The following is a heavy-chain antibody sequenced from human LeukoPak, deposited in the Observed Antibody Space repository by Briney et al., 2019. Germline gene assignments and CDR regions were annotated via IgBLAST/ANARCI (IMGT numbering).Heavy chain of an antibody. CDR2: IYYSGST. J-gene: IGHJ6*02. Sequence: SETLSLTCTVSGGSISSSSYYWGWIRQPPGKGLEWIGSIYYSGSTYYNPSLKSRVTISVDTSKNQFPLKLSSVTAADTAVYYCARITFVVEGYGMDVWGQGTTVTVSS. CDR3: ARITFVVEGYGMDV. D-gene: IGHD2-21*01. CDR1: GGSISSSSYY. V-gene: IGHV4-39*06.